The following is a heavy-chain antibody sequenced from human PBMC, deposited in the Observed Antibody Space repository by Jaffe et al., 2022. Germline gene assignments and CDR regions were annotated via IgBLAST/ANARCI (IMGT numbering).Heavy chain of an antibody. CDR1: GGSFSGYY. CDR2: INHSGST. J-gene: IGHJ6*03. V-gene: IGHV4-34*01. Sequence: QVQLQQWGAGLLKPSETLSLTCAVYGGSFSGYYWSWIRQPPGKGLEWIGEINHSGSTNYNPSLKSRVTISVDTSKNQFSLKLSSVTAADTAVYYCARGDVRLGYCSGGSCSYYYYYYMDVWGKGTTVTVSS. D-gene: IGHD2-15*01. CDR3: ARGDVRLGYCSGGSCSYYYYYYMDV.